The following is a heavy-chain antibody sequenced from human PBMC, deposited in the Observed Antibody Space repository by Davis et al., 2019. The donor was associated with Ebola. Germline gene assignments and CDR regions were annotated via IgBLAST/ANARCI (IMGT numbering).Heavy chain of an antibody. CDR2: IAYDGRYE. J-gene: IGHJ4*02. D-gene: IGHD3-16*01. CDR3: VRDYNDGIGRFDY. Sequence: GESLTISCAVSGITFSRYAMHWVRQAPGKGLEWVTDIAYDGRYESYAESVKGRFTISRDNSKSTLYLQMNSLRLEDTAVYYCVRDYNDGIGRFDYWGQGTLVTVSS. CDR1: GITFSRYA. V-gene: IGHV3-30*04.